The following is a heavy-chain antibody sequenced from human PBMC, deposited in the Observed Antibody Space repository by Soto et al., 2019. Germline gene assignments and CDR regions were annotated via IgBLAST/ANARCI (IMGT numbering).Heavy chain of an antibody. V-gene: IGHV3-74*01. CDR1: GLTFNNYW. CDR3: AGGDYAGAGTFYLTDH. D-gene: IGHD4-17*01. Sequence: EAQLVQSGGGLVQPGGSLRLSCTASGLTFNNYWMHWVRQAPGKGPVWVSRIGGDGKTTNYADSVRGRFTISRDNAKNTVYLQMNSLGAEDTAVYYCAGGDYAGAGTFYLTDHWGQGSLVTVSS. CDR2: IGGDGKTT. J-gene: IGHJ4*02.